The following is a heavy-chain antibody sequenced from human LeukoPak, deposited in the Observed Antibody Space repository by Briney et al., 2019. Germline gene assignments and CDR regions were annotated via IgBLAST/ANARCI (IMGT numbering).Heavy chain of an antibody. V-gene: IGHV4-4*02. CDR1: GGSISSSNW. CDR3: AREGYYGSGNSVFDY. J-gene: IGHJ4*02. Sequence: SGTLSLTCAVSGGSISSSNWWSWVRQPPGKGLEWIGEIYHSGSTNYNPSLKSRVTISVDKSKNQFSLKLSSVTAADTAVYYCAREGYYGSGNSVFDYWGQGTLVTVSS. D-gene: IGHD3-10*01. CDR2: IYHSGST.